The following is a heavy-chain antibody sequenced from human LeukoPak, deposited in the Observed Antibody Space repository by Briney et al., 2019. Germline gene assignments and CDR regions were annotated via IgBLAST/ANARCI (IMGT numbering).Heavy chain of an antibody. CDR1: GGTFSSYA. V-gene: IGHV1-69*13. CDR3: AAVPAAIGAFDY. CDR2: IIPIFGTA. J-gene: IGHJ4*02. Sequence: SVKVSCKASGGTFSSYAISWVRQAPGQGLGWMGGIIPIFGTANYAQKFQGRVTITADESTSTAYMELSSLRSEDTAVYYCAAVPAAIGAFDYWGQGTLVTVSS. D-gene: IGHD2-2*01.